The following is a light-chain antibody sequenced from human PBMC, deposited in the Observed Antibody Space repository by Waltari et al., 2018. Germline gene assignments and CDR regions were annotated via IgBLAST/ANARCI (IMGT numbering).Light chain of an antibody. J-gene: IGKJ4*01. V-gene: IGKV3-20*01. Sequence: EIVLTQSPGTLSLSPGERATLSCRANQSVSSSYLAWYQQKPGQAPRLLIYGASSRATGIPDRFSGSGSGTDFTLTISRLEREDFAVYYCQQYGSSPPLTFGGGTKVEIK. CDR2: GAS. CDR1: QSVSSSY. CDR3: QQYGSSPPLT.